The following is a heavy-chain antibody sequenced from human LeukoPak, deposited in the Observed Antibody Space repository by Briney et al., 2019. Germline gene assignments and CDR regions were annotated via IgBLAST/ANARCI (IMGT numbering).Heavy chain of an antibody. CDR2: ISLSGQT. CDR1: GGSIRSTNW. J-gene: IGHJ4*02. CDR3: SRESGAFCPFGY. D-gene: IGHD1-26*01. V-gene: IGHV4/OR15-8*02. Sequence: SETLSLTCGVSGGSIRSTNWWRWVRQPPGQGLEWIGEISLSGQTNLNPSLNGRVTMSLDESRNQLSLKLTSVTAADTAIYYCSRESGAFCPFGYWGQGTLVIVPP.